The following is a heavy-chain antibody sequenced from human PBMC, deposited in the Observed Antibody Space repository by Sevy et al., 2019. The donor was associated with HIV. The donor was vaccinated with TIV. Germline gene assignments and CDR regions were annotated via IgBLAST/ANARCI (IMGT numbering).Heavy chain of an antibody. V-gene: IGHV3-30*02. CDR1: GFTFSSYG. D-gene: IGHD2-2*02. CDR2: IRYDGSNK. CDR3: AKDFGAYCSSTSCYNPFDY. Sequence: GGSLRLSCAASGFTFSSYGMHWVRQAPGKGLEWVAFIRYDGSNKYYADSVKGRFTISRDNSKNTLYLQMNSLRAEDTAVYYCAKDFGAYCSSTSCYNPFDYWGQRTLVTVSS. J-gene: IGHJ4*02.